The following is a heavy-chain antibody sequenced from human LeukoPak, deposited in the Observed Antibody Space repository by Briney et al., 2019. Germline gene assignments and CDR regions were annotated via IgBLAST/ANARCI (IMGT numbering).Heavy chain of an antibody. Sequence: GGSLRLSCAASEFTFSSYGMHWVRQAPGKGLEWVAVIWYDGSNKYYADSVKGRFTISRDNSKNTLYLQMNSLRAEDTAVYYCARGSYSSGWYVSYYYYYGMDVWGQGTTVTVSS. D-gene: IGHD6-19*01. J-gene: IGHJ6*02. CDR1: EFTFSSYG. V-gene: IGHV3-33*01. CDR2: IWYDGSNK. CDR3: ARGSYSSGWYVSYYYYYGMDV.